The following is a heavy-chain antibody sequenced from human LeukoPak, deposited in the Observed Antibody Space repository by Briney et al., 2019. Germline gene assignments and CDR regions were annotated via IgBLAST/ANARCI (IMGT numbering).Heavy chain of an antibody. CDR1: GGSISSTSYY. CDR3: AGGNDYNDY. J-gene: IGHJ4*02. CDR2: FSYSGST. D-gene: IGHD1-14*01. Sequence: SETLSLTCTVSGGSISSTSYYWGWIRQPPGKGLEWIGVFSYSGSTYDNPSLKSRVTISADTSKNQFSLRVSPVTAADTAVFYCAGGNDYNDYWGQGTLVTVTS. V-gene: IGHV4-39*01.